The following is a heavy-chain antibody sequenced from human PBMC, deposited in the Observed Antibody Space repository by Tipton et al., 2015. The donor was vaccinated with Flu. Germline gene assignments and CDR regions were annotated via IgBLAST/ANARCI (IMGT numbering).Heavy chain of an antibody. D-gene: IGHD4-11*01. Sequence: TLSLTCSVSGYFIGSGYYWGWIRQPPVKGLEWIGNIYHTVNTYSNPSLKSRVTISVDRSKNQFSLKLSSVTAADTAVYYFARRDYRNYVSVPNNWFDSWGQGTLVTVSS. J-gene: IGHJ5*01. CDR2: IYHTVNT. CDR3: ARRDYRNYVSVPNNWFDS. CDR1: GYFIGSGYY. V-gene: IGHV4-38-2*01.